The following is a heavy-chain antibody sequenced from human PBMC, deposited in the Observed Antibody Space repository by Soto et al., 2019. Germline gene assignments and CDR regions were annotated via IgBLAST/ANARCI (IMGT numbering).Heavy chain of an antibody. CDR2: IFYSGIS. V-gene: IGHV4-31*03. Sequence: QVQLQESGPGLVKPSQTLSLTCTVSGGSITSGVHYWSWIRQRPGKGLEWIGYIFYSGISYYNPSLRSRVTTSVDTSNNQSVLTLSSVTAADTAVYYSARDGIMLTFGGGSGEWGIDSWGQGTLVTVSS. J-gene: IGHJ4*02. D-gene: IGHD3-16*01. CDR1: GGSITSGVHY. CDR3: ARDGIMLTFGGGSGEWGIDS.